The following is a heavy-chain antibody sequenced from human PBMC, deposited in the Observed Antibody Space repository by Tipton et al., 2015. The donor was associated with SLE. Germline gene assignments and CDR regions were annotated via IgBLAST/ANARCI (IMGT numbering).Heavy chain of an antibody. CDR2: ISGTGGST. Sequence: SLRLSCAASGFTFSSYAMSWVRQAPGKGLEWVSSISGTGGSTYYADSVKGRFTISRDNSKNTLYLQMNSLRAEDTAVYYCAKDRRLLWFREFPGAFDIWGQGTMVTVSS. D-gene: IGHD3-10*01. J-gene: IGHJ3*02. CDR3: AKDRRLLWFREFPGAFDI. CDR1: GFTFSSYA. V-gene: IGHV3-23*01.